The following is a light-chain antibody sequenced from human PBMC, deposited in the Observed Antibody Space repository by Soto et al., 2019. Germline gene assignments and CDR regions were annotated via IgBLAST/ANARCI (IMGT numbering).Light chain of an antibody. CDR2: DAS. Sequence: EIVFTQSPATPSLSPGERATPSRRASQSVIRYLAWYQQRPGQAPRLLIYDASYRATGIPARFSGSGSGTDFTLTISSLEPEDFAVYYCQHRFNWPWTFGQGTKVDIK. V-gene: IGKV3-11*01. CDR3: QHRFNWPWT. J-gene: IGKJ1*01. CDR1: QSVIRY.